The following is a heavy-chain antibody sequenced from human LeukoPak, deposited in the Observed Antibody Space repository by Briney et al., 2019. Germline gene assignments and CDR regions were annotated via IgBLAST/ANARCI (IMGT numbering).Heavy chain of an antibody. D-gene: IGHD3-22*01. V-gene: IGHV3-9*01. Sequence: GGSLRLSCAASGFTFDDYAMHWVRQAPGKGLEWVSGISWNSGSIGYADSVKSRFTISRDNAKNSLYLQMNSLRAGDTALYYCAKDMGPRADSSGIPDYWGQGTLVTVSS. CDR2: ISWNSGSI. J-gene: IGHJ4*02. CDR3: AKDMGPRADSSGIPDY. CDR1: GFTFDDYA.